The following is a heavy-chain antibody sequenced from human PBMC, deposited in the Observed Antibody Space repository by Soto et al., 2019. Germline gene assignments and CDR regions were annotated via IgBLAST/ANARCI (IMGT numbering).Heavy chain of an antibody. Sequence: ASVKVSCKASGYTFTGYYMHWVRQAPGQGLEWMGWINPNSGGTNYAQKFQGWVTMTRDTSISTAYMELSRLRSDDTAVYYCARDHHYDFWSGYYTSPGYYGMDVWGQGTTVTVSS. CDR2: INPNSGGT. V-gene: IGHV1-2*04. D-gene: IGHD3-3*01. J-gene: IGHJ6*02. CDR1: GYTFTGYY. CDR3: ARDHHYDFWSGYYTSPGYYGMDV.